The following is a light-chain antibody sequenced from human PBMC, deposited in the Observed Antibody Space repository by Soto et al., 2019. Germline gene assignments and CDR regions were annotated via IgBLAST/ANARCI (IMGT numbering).Light chain of an antibody. CDR1: QSISTW. Sequence: DLQMTQSPSTLSASIGDRVTITCRASQSISTWLAWFQQKPGKAPNLLIYKASSLESGVPSRFSGSGSGTEFTLTISTLQPDDFATYYCQQYKSSPLTFGGGTKVEIK. V-gene: IGKV1-5*03. J-gene: IGKJ4*01. CDR2: KAS. CDR3: QQYKSSPLT.